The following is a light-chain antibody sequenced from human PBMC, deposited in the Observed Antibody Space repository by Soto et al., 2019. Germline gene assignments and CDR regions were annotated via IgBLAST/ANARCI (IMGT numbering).Light chain of an antibody. Sequence: EIGLTQSPGPLSLSPGERATLSCRASQSVSSSYLAWYQQRPGQAPRLLIYGASSRATGIPDRFSGSGSGTDFTLTISRLEPEDFAVYYCQQYGSSPPTFGQGTKVEIK. CDR2: GAS. V-gene: IGKV3-20*01. CDR3: QQYGSSPPT. CDR1: QSVSSSY. J-gene: IGKJ1*01.